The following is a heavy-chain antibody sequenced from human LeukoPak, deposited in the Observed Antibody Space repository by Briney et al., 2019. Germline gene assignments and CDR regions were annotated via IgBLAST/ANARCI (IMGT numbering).Heavy chain of an antibody. J-gene: IGHJ4*02. V-gene: IGHV4-59*08. CDR3: AVIPPAVDDY. Sequence: PSETLSLTCTVSGGSIRSYYWTWIRQPPGKGLERIGYISYSGSTNYNPSLKSRVTISVDTSKNQFSLKLSSVTAADTAVYYCAVIPPAVDDYWGQGTLVTVSS. CDR2: ISYSGST. D-gene: IGHD2-2*01. CDR1: GGSIRSYY.